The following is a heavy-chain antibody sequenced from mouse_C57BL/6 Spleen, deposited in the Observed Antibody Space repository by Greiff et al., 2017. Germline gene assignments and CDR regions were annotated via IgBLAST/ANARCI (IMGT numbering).Heavy chain of an antibody. V-gene: IGHV1-55*01. J-gene: IGHJ4*01. Sequence: QVQLQQPGAELVKPGASVKMSCKASGYTFTSYWITWVKQRPGQGLEWLGDIYPGSGSTNYNEKFKSKATLTVDTSSSPAYMQLSSLTSEDSAVYDWARPSSDGFYAMDDWGQGTTVTVSS. CDR1: GYTFTSYW. D-gene: IGHD2-3*01. CDR2: IYPGSGST. CDR3: ARPSSDGFYAMDD.